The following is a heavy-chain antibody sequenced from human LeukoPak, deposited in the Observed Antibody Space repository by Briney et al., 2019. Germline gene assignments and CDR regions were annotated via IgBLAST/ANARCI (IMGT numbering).Heavy chain of an antibody. CDR2: ISSSAGGT. V-gene: IGHV3-23*01. J-gene: IGHJ4*02. Sequence: PGGSLRLSCAASGFTFSSYAMSWVRQAPGKGLEWVSAISSSAGGTYYADSVTGRFTISRDTSKNTLFLQMNSLRAEDTAVYYCAKSYGSGNYYPFDYRGQGTLVTVSS. CDR3: AKSYGSGNYYPFDY. CDR1: GFTFSSYA. D-gene: IGHD3-10*01.